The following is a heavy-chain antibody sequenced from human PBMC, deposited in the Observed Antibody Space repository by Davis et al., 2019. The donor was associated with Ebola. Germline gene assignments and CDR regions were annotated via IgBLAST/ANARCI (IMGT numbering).Heavy chain of an antibody. CDR2: IYYSGST. J-gene: IGHJ4*02. CDR3: ARLGDYDILTGYFMAGNFDY. Sequence: MPGGSLRLSCAASGFTFSSYAMSWIRQPPGKGLEWIGSIYYSGSTYYNPSLKSRVTISVDTSKNQFSLKLSSVTAADTAVYYCARLGDYDILTGYFMAGNFDYWGQGTLVTVSS. V-gene: IGHV4-39*01. D-gene: IGHD3-9*01. CDR1: GFTFSSYA.